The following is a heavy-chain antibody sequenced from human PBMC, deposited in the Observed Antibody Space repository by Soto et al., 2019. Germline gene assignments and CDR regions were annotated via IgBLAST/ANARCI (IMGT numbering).Heavy chain of an antibody. CDR1: GGSVSSGDYY. D-gene: IGHD3-22*01. V-gene: IGHV4-30-4*01. Sequence: PSETLSLTCTVSGGSVSSGDYYWSWIRQPPGKGLEWIGYIYYSGSTYYNPSLKSRVTISVDTSKSQFSLKLSSVTAADTAVYYCARVPRADSRLDYWGQGTLVTVSS. CDR3: ARVPRADSRLDY. J-gene: IGHJ4*02. CDR2: IYYSGST.